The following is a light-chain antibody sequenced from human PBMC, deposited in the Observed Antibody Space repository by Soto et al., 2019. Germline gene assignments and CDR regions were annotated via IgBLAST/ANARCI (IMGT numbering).Light chain of an antibody. CDR1: QSISNY. CDR3: QQSHTSPLT. CDR2: AAS. Sequence: DIQMTQSPSSLSASVGDRVTITCRASQSISNYLNWYQQTPGKAPKLLIYAASSLQSGVPSRFSGSGSGTDFTLTISSLQPEDFATYYCQQSHTSPLTFGQGTKVDIK. V-gene: IGKV1-39*01. J-gene: IGKJ1*01.